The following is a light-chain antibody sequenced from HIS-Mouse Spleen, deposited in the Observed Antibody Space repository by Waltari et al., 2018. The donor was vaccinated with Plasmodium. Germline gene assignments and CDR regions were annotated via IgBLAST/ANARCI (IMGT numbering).Light chain of an antibody. CDR3: MQGTHWPFT. CDR1: QSLVYSDGNTS. Sequence: DVVMTQSPLSLPVTLGQPASISCRSSQSLVYSDGNTSLNWFQQRPGQSPRRLIYKVSNWDSGVPDRFSGSGSGTDFTLKISRVEAEDVGVYYCMQGTHWPFTFGPGTKVDIK. CDR2: KVS. V-gene: IGKV2D-30*01. J-gene: IGKJ3*01.